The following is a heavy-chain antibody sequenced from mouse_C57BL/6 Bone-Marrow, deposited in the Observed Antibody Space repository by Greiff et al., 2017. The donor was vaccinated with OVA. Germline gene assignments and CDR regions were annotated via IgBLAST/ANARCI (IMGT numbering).Heavy chain of an antibody. J-gene: IGHJ3*01. D-gene: IGHD1-1*02. Sequence: EVKLVESGGGLVKPGGSLKLSCAASGLTFSSYAMSWVRQTPEKRLEWVATISDGGSYTYYPHNVKGRFTISRDNAKNNLYLQMRQLKSEDTGMYYCARDRWLKVLFAYWGQGTLVTVSA. CDR1: GLTFSSYA. CDR3: ARDRWLKVLFAY. CDR2: ISDGGSYT. V-gene: IGHV5-4*01.